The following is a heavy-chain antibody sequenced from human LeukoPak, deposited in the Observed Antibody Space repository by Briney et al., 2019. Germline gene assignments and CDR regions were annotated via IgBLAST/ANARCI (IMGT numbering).Heavy chain of an antibody. J-gene: IGHJ4*02. CDR3: ARAIRDASVSLRFDY. CDR2: IYSGGST. CDR1: GFTFSSYS. Sequence: GGSPRLSCAASGFTFSSYSMNWVRQAPGKGLEWVSVIYSGGSTYYADSVKGRFTISRDSSKNTLYLQIHSLRVEDTAVYYCARAIRDASVSLRFDYWGQGTLVTVSS. V-gene: IGHV3-66*02. D-gene: IGHD5-24*01.